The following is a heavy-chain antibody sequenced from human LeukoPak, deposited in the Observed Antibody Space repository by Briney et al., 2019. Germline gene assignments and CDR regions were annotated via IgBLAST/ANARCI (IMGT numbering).Heavy chain of an antibody. D-gene: IGHD3-22*01. CDR1: GFTFSSYA. CDR2: ISGSGGST. J-gene: IGHJ6*03. V-gene: IGHV3-23*01. Sequence: PGGSLRLSCAASGFTFSSYAMSWVRQAPGKGLEWVSAISGSGGSTYYADSVKGRFTISRDNSKNTLYLEMNSLRAEDTAVYYCAKAGYYYESSGYGYYYYYYMDVWGKGTTVTVSS. CDR3: AKAGYYYESSGYGYYYYYYMDV.